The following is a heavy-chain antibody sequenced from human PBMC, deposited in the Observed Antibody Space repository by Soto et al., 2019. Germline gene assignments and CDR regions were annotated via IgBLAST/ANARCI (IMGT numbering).Heavy chain of an antibody. CDR3: AKEGFGRGSSVYFDY. D-gene: IGHD3-16*01. Sequence: VQLVESGGGVVQPGRSLRLSCAASGFTFSSYGMHWVRQAPGKGLEWVAVISYDGSNKYYADSVKGRFTISRDNSKNTLYLQMNSLRAEDTAVYYCAKEGFGRGSSVYFDYWGQGTLVTVSS. V-gene: IGHV3-30*18. CDR2: ISYDGSNK. CDR1: GFTFSSYG. J-gene: IGHJ4*02.